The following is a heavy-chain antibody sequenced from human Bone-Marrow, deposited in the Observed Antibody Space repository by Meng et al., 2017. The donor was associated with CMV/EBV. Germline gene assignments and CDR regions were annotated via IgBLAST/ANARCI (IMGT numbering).Heavy chain of an antibody. CDR3: ARAVGVTIVDALDF. CDR1: GFTFDDYG. CDR2: IRWNGGTT. V-gene: IGHV3-20*04. Sequence: GESLKISCAASGFTFDDYGLNWVRQAPGKGLEWVAGIRWNGGTTGYTDSVKGRFTISRDNAKNSLHLQMNSLRAEDTALYYCARAVGVTIVDALDFWGQGKMVTVSS. J-gene: IGHJ3*01. D-gene: IGHD1-26*01.